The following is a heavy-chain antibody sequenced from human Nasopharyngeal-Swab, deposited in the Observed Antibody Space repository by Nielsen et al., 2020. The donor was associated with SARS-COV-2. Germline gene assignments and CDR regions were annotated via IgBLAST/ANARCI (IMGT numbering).Heavy chain of an antibody. CDR2: ISTYDGDT. D-gene: IGHD3-10*01. V-gene: IGHV1-18*01. Sequence: ASVKVSCKASGYTFTSYGISWVRQAPGQGLEWMGWISTYDGDTNYAQKFQGRVTMTTDTSTSTAYMELRILISDDTAVYYCARAGFGSHAFNFWGQGTMVTVSS. CDR3: ARAGFGSHAFNF. CDR1: GYTFTSYG. J-gene: IGHJ3*01.